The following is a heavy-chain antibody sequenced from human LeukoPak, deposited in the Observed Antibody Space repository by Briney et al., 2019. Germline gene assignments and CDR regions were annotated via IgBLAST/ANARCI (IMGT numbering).Heavy chain of an antibody. V-gene: IGHV3-11*01. D-gene: IGHD3-10*01. Sequence: GGSLRLSCAASGFTFSDYYMTWIRQAPGKGLEWVSYIYSGSTTISYADSVKGRFTISRDNAKDSLYLQMNSLRAEDTAVYYCAKSGTTMVRGVADSDYWGQGTLVTVSS. CDR2: IYSGSTTI. CDR3: AKSGTTMVRGVADSDY. J-gene: IGHJ4*02. CDR1: GFTFSDYY.